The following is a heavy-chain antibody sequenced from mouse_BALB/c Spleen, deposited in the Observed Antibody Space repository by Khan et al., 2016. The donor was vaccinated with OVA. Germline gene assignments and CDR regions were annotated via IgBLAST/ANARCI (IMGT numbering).Heavy chain of an antibody. V-gene: IGHV1S56*01. J-gene: IGHJ3*01. CDR3: EREGYYGNSRAWFAY. Sequence: VMLVESGPELVKPGASVRISCKASGYTFTDYYINWMKQRPGQGLEWIGWIYPGNVNTKYNEKFKDKAILTADKSSRTAYMQLSSLTSEDSAVYFCEREGYYGNSRAWFAYWGQGTLVTVST. D-gene: IGHD2-1*01. CDR2: IYPGNVNT. CDR1: GYTFTDYY.